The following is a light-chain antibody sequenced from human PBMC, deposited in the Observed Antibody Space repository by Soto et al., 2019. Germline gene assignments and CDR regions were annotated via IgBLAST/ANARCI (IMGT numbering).Light chain of an antibody. J-gene: IGLJ1*01. CDR1: TGAVTSGHY. V-gene: IGLV7-46*01. CDR2: DTS. Sequence: QAVVTQEPSLTVSPGGTVTLTCGSSTGAVTSGHYPYWFQQKPGQAPRTLIYDTSNKHSWTPARFSGALLGGKAALTLSGAQPEDEAESYCLLSYSGARPYVFGPRTKLTVL. CDR3: LLSYSGARPYV.